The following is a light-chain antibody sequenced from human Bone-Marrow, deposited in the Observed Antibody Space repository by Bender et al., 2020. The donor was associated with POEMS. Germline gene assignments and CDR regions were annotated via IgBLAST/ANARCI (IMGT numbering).Light chain of an antibody. J-gene: IGLJ2*01. CDR3: LLSYGSSRV. CDR1: TGAVTSGHY. V-gene: IGLV7-46*01. Sequence: QAVVTQEPSLTVSPGGTVTLTCGSSTGAVTSGHYPYWFQQKPGQAPRTLIYDTSNKHSWTPARFSGSLLGGKAALTLSGAQPEDEAVYFCLLSYGSSRVFGGGTKLSVL. CDR2: DTS.